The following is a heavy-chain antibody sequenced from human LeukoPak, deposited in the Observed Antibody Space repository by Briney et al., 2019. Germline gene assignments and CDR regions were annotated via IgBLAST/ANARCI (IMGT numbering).Heavy chain of an antibody. CDR2: IYYSGST. CDR3: ARHRPGPYDY. Sequence: SQTLSLTRTISGGSINNYYWSWIRQPPGKGLECIGYIYYSGSTTYNPSLKSRVTISVDTSKNQFSLSLSSVTAADTAVYYCARHRPGPYDYWGQGTLVTVSS. D-gene: IGHD6-6*01. CDR1: GGSINNYY. J-gene: IGHJ4*02. V-gene: IGHV4-59*08.